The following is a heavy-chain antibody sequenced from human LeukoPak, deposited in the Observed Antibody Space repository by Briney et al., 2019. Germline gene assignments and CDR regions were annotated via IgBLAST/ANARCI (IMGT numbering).Heavy chain of an antibody. Sequence: GGPLRLSCTVSGFTFDDYAMHWVRHTPGKGLEWVAGITWNRDNIGYGDSVKGRFTISRDNVKNVLYLQMNSLRPEDTALYYCAKDLSSAITSALVLDVWGXGTTV. CDR2: ITWNRDNI. V-gene: IGHV3-9*01. CDR3: AKDLSSAITSALVLDV. CDR1: GFTFDDYA. D-gene: IGHD3-22*01. J-gene: IGHJ6*02.